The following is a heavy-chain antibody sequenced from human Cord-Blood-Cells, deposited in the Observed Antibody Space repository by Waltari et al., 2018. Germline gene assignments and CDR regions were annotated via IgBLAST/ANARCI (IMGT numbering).Heavy chain of an antibody. CDR1: GGSFSGYY. J-gene: IGHJ4*02. CDR3: ARGWFGVVDY. CDR2: INHSGST. Sequence: QVQLQQWGAGLLKPSETLSLTCAVYGGSFSGYYWRWNRQPPGKGLEWIGEINHSGSTNYNPSLKSRVTISVDTSKNQFSLKLSSVTAADTAVYYCARGWFGVVDYWGQGTLVTVSS. D-gene: IGHD3-3*01. V-gene: IGHV4-34*01.